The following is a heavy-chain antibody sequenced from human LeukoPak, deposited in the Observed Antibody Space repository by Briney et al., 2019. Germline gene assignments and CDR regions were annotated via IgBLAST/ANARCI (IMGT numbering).Heavy chain of an antibody. CDR1: GFTFSNYG. CDR3: AKELDHDSSGYAPTDY. D-gene: IGHD3-22*01. J-gene: IGHJ4*02. V-gene: IGHV3-30*02. Sequence: GGSLRLSCAASGFTFSNYGMHWLRQAPGKGVEWVSFIRYDGSNKFYVDSGKGRLTISRDNSKNMVYLQMNSLRDADTAVYYCAKELDHDSSGYAPTDYWGQGTLVTVSS. CDR2: IRYDGSNK.